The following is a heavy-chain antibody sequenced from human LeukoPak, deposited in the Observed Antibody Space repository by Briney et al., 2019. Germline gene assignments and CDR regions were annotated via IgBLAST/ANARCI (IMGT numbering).Heavy chain of an antibody. J-gene: IGHJ4*02. D-gene: IGHD3-16*02. CDR2: IYYSGNT. CDR3: ARYVWGSYPTFEDY. CDR1: GGSISSFY. V-gene: IGHV4-59*01. Sequence: PSETLSLTCTVSGGSISSFYWSWIRQPPGKGLQWVGYIYYSGNTNYNPSLKSRVTISVDTSKNQFSLKLSSVTAADTAVYYCARYVWGSYPTFEDYWGQGTLVIVSS.